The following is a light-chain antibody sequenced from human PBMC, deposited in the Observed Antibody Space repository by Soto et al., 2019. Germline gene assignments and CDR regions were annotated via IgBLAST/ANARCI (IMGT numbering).Light chain of an antibody. CDR1: NIGSKS. V-gene: IGLV3-21*04. J-gene: IGLJ2*01. CDR2: YDR. Sequence: SYELAQPPSVSVAPGKTASITCGGNNIGSKSVLWYQQKAGQAPVLLIYYDRYRPSGIPERFSGSNSGNTATLTSSRVEAGDEADYYCQVWDTGSDQGVFGGGAQLTVL. CDR3: QVWDTGSDQGV.